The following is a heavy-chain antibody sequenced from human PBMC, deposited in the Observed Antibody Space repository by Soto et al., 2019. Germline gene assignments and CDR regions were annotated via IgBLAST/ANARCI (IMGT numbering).Heavy chain of an antibody. CDR3: ARDSVTLVRGVIRFDS. CDR2: ITPSGGGT. J-gene: IGHJ4*02. Sequence: RASVKVSCKASGYTFTNYYVHCVRQAPGQGLEWMGMITPSGGGTSYAQKFQGRVTMTTDTSTSTVYMELRSLRSEDTAVYYCARDSVTLVRGVIRFDSWGQGTLVTVSS. D-gene: IGHD3-10*01. CDR1: GYTFTNYY. V-gene: IGHV1-46*01.